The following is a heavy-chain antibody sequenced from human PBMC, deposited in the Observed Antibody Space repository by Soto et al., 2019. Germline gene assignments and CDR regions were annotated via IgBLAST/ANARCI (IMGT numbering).Heavy chain of an antibody. J-gene: IGHJ5*02. CDR1: GYTFNDHY. Sequence: GASVKVSCKASGYTFNDHYIHWVRQAPGQGLEWMGWMNPNSGVTNYGQKFQGRVTMTRDTSISTAYMELSGLRSDDTAVYYCAKVVIPSTLDYNWFDPWGQGTLVTVSS. V-gene: IGHV1-2*02. D-gene: IGHD3-3*01. CDR3: AKVVIPSTLDYNWFDP. CDR2: MNPNSGVT.